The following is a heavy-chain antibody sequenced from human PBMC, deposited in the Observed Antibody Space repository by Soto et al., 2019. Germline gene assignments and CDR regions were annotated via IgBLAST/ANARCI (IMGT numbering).Heavy chain of an antibody. Sequence: EVQLVESGGGLVQPGGSLRLSCAASGFTFSSYSMNWVRQAPGKGLEWVSYISSSSSTIYYADSVKGRFTISRDNAKNSLYLQMNSLRAEDTAVYYGARDIAGSGSYLHFDYWGQGTLVTVSS. J-gene: IGHJ4*02. CDR1: GFTFSSYS. CDR2: ISSSSSTI. D-gene: IGHD3-10*01. V-gene: IGHV3-48*01. CDR3: ARDIAGSGSYLHFDY.